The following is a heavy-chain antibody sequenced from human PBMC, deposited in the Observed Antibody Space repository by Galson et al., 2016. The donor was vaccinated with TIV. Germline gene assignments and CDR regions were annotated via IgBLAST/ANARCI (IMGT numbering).Heavy chain of an antibody. CDR2: IYPGDSDT. D-gene: IGHD2/OR15-2a*01. J-gene: IGHJ6*02. CDR1: GYSFDTYW. CDR3: TRRLPAFDV. V-gene: IGHV5-51*01. Sequence: QSGAEVTKPGESLKISCKASGYSFDTYWIGWMRQMPGKGLEWMGIIYPGDSDTTYSPSFQGQVTISADKSINTAYLQWNSLKASDTAIYFCTRRLPAFDVWGQGTAVIVS.